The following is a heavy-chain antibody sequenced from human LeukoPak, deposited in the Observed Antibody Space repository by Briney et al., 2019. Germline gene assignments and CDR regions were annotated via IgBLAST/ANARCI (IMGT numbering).Heavy chain of an antibody. D-gene: IGHD3-10*01. V-gene: IGHV3-15*01. Sequence: GGSLRLSCAASGFTFRDAWMSWVRQAPGKGLEWVGRIKATIDGGTADHAAPVKDRFSVLRDDSKNTLYLEMNSLRTEDTAMYYCTILSMVRGLRPYWGQGTLVTVSS. CDR3: TILSMVRGLRPY. J-gene: IGHJ4*02. CDR2: IKATIDGGTA. CDR1: GFTFRDAW.